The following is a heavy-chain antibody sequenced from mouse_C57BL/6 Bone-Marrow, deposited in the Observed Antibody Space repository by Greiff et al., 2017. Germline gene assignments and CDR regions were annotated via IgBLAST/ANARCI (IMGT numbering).Heavy chain of an antibody. CDR1: GYAFSSSW. D-gene: IGHD2-12*01. V-gene: IGHV1-82*01. J-gene: IGHJ4*01. CDR2: IYPGDGDT. CDR3: ARKLLEDY. Sequence: QVQLQQSGPELVKPGASVKISCKASGYAFSSSWMNWVKQRPGKGLEWIGRIYPGDGDTNYNGKFKGKATLTADKSSSTAYMQLSSLTSEDSAVYFCARKLLEDYWGQGTSVTVSS.